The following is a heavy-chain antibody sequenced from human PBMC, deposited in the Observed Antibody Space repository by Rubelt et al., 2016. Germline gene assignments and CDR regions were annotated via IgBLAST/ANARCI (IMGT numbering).Heavy chain of an antibody. V-gene: IGHV3-74*01. Sequence: GFTLNNYWMHWVRQAPGKGLVWVSEIKYDGSATNYADSVKGRFTISRDSAMSTLYLQMNSLRPEDTAVYYCARRRGDGYFDYWGQGTLVTVSS. D-gene: IGHD3-10*01. CDR2: IKYDGSAT. CDR3: ARRRGDGYFDY. CDR1: GFTLNNYW. J-gene: IGHJ4*02.